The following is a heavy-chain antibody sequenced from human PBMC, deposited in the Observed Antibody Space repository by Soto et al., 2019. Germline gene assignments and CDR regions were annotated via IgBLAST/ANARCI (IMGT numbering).Heavy chain of an antibody. D-gene: IGHD6-6*01. CDR2: ISGSSGKT. V-gene: IGHV3-23*01. CDR3: AKVFTARLPYYYGMDV. J-gene: IGHJ6*02. CDR1: GFTFSSYA. Sequence: PGGSLRLSCAASGFTFSSYAMSWVRQAPGKGLEWVSAISGSSGKTYYADSVKGRFTISRDNSKNTLYLQMNSLRAEDTAVYYCAKVFTARLPYYYGMDVWGQGTTVTVSS.